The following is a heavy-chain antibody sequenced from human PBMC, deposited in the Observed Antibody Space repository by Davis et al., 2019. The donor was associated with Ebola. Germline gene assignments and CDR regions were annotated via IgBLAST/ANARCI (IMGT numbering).Heavy chain of an antibody. CDR1: GYTFTTYA. J-gene: IGHJ6*04. Sequence: ASVKVSCKASGYTFTTYAMNWVRQAPGQGLEWMGWISAYNGNTNYAQKLQGRVTMTTDTSTSTAYMELRSLRSDDTAVYYCAREASPDFWSGYYYYYGMDVWGKGTTVTVSS. D-gene: IGHD3-3*01. V-gene: IGHV1-18*01. CDR3: AREASPDFWSGYYYYYGMDV. CDR2: ISAYNGNT.